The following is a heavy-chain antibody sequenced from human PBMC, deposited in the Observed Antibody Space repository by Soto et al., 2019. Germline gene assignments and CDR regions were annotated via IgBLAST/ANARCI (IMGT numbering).Heavy chain of an antibody. CDR1: GGTFSSYA. D-gene: IGHD1-26*01. CDR3: ARDGSSGAIDY. V-gene: IGHV1-69*06. J-gene: IGHJ4*02. Sequence: VASVKVSCKASGGTFSSYAISWVRQAPGQGLEWMGGIIPIFGTANYAQKFQGRVTITADKSTSTAYMELSSLRSEDTAVYHCARDGSSGAIDYWGQGTLVTVSS. CDR2: IIPIFGTA.